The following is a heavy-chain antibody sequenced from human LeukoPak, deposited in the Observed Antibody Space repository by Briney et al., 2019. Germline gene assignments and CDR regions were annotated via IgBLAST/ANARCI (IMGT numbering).Heavy chain of an antibody. CDR1: GFTFSSYG. CDR3: AKGLSLHDYYDSSGYYTFDY. CDR2: ISYDGSNK. D-gene: IGHD3-22*01. J-gene: IGHJ4*02. Sequence: PGRSLRLSCAASGFTFSSYGMHWVRQAPGKGLEWVAVISYDGSNKYYADSVKGRFTISRDNSKNTLYLQMNSLRAEDTAVYYCAKGLSLHDYYDSSGYYTFDYWGPGTLITVAS. V-gene: IGHV3-30*18.